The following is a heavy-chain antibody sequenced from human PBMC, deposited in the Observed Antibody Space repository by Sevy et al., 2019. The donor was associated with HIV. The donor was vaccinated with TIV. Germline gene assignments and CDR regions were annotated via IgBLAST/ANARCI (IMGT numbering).Heavy chain of an antibody. CDR1: GFTFSSDA. D-gene: IGHD6-6*01. CDR2: ITGGERT. J-gene: IGHJ4*02. Sequence: QAAGSLRLSCAASGFTFSSDAMSWVRQAPGKGLEWVSRITGGERTYYADSVKGRFTISRDNSKNTLYLQMNSLRVDDTAVYYCAKGASSSDYFDYWGQGTLVTVSS. CDR3: AKGASSSDYFDY. V-gene: IGHV3-23*01.